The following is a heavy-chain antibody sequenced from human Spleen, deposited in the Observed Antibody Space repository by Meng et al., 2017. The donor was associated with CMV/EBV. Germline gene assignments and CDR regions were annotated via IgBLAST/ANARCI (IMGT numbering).Heavy chain of an antibody. Sequence: GGSLRLSCAASGFTFSIYWMCWVRQAPGKGLEWVANIKQDGSEKYYVDSVKGRFTISRDNAKNSLFLQMNSLRVEDTAVYYCARDSSAVHNRFDSWGQGTLVTVSS. CDR3: ARDSSAVHNRFDS. V-gene: IGHV3-7*01. J-gene: IGHJ5*01. CDR1: GFTFSIYW. CDR2: IKQDGSEK. D-gene: IGHD1-26*01.